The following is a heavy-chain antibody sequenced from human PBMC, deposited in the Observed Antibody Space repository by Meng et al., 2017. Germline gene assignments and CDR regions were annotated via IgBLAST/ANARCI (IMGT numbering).Heavy chain of an antibody. D-gene: IGHD2-15*01. CDR3: ARAYCSGGSCEFDY. CDR1: GDSVSSNSAA. Sequence: QEQRQQSGPGLVKPSQTLSLTCAISGDSVSSNSAAWNWIRQSPSRGLEWLGRTYYRSKWYNEYTVSVKSRITINPDTSKNQFSLQLNSVTPEDTAVYYCARAYCSGGSCEFDYWGQGTLVTVSS. J-gene: IGHJ4*02. V-gene: IGHV6-1*01. CDR2: TYYRSKWYN.